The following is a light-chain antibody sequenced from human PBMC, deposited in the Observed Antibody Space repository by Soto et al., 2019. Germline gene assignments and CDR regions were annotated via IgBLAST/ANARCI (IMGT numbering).Light chain of an antibody. CDR3: CSYAGTYTGV. V-gene: IGLV2-11*01. Sequence: QSALTQPRPVSGSPGQSVTISCAGSSSDVGGYNSVSWYQQHPGKAPKVIIYDVNKRPSGVPDRFSGSKSGTLASLTISGLQAEDEADYYFCSYAGTYTGVFGGGTKLPVL. J-gene: IGLJ3*02. CDR2: DVN. CDR1: SSDVGGYNS.